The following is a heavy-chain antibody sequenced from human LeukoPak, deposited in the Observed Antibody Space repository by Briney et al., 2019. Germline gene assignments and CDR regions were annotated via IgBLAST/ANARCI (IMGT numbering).Heavy chain of an antibody. Sequence: GESLRLSCAASGFTFSSYAMSWVRQAPGKGLEWVSGINTSGGSTAYADSVKGRFTISRDNPRNTLYMQMNSLRAEDTALYYCAIMHPYYDGNGYWVQGGQGTLVTVSS. CDR2: INTSGGST. CDR1: GFTFSSYA. CDR3: AIMHPYYDGNGYWVQ. J-gene: IGHJ4*02. V-gene: IGHV3-23*01. D-gene: IGHD3-22*01.